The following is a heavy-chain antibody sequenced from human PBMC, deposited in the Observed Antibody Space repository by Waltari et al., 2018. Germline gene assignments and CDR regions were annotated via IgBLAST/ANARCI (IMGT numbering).Heavy chain of an antibody. CDR2: IYSGGST. CDR3: ARGLQLWATDAFDI. V-gene: IGHV3-53*02. J-gene: IGHJ3*02. Sequence: EVQLVETGGGLIQPGGSLRLSCAASGFTVSSNYMSWVRQAPGKGLEWVSVIYSGGSTYYADSVKGRFTISRDNSKNTLYLQINSLRAEDTAVYYCARGLQLWATDAFDIWGQGTMVTVSS. D-gene: IGHD5-18*01. CDR1: GFTVSSNY.